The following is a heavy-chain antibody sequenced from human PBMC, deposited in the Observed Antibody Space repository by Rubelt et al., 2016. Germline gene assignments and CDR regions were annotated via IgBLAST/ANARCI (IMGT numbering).Heavy chain of an antibody. Sequence: QVPLQQWGAGLLRPSETLSLTCAVHGESLSNYYWTWIRQPPGKGLEWIGEINHHGNTNYNPSLKSGVIRSVDTSKIPFSLKLNSVTAADTAFYYGARTSSGVMWSWGQGTLVTGSS. J-gene: IGHJ5*02. CDR2: INHHGNT. V-gene: IGHV4-34*01. CDR3: ARTSSGVMWS. CDR1: GESLSNYY. D-gene: IGHD6-19*01.